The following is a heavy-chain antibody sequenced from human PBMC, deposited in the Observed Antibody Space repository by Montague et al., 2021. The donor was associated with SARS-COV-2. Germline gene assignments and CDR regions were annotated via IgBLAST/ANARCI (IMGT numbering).Heavy chain of an antibody. D-gene: IGHD3-22*01. Sequence: SVKVSCKASGYPFNSHGFAWVRQAPGQGLEWMGWISGYNEKTNYAQNFQGRFTMTKDMSTNTAYMGLRSLTSDDTAVYFCARDTGSTGYDYWGQGTLVTVSS. CDR2: ISGYNEKT. V-gene: IGHV1-18*04. J-gene: IGHJ4*02. CDR3: ARDTGSTGYDY. CDR1: GYPFNSHG.